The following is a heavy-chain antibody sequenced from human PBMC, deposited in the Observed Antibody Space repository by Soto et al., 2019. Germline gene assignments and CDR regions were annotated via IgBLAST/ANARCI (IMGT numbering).Heavy chain of an antibody. J-gene: IGHJ4*02. V-gene: IGHV4-39*01. D-gene: IGHD1-20*01. Sequence: QLQLQESGPGLVKSSETLSLTCSVSGASVSSSHYWGWIRQPPGKGLEWIGSVSYSGSPYYNPSFKSRITISVDTSNNQFSLRVRSVTATDTAVYFCARHYNTGAFFDYWGQGKLVTVSS. CDR1: GASVSSSHY. CDR2: VSYSGSP. CDR3: ARHYNTGAFFDY.